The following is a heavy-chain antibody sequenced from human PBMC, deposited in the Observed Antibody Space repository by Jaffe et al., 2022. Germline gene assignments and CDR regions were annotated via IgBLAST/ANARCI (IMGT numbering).Heavy chain of an antibody. Sequence: QVQLQESGPGLVKPSETLSLTCAVSGYSISSGYYWGWIRQPPGKGLEWIGSIYHSGSTYYNPSLKSRVTISVDTSKNQFSLKLSSVTAADTAVYYCARDISRGFGYSSWGYWGQGTLVTVSS. CDR2: IYHSGST. CDR3: ARDISRGFGYSSWGY. V-gene: IGHV4-38-2*02. CDR1: GYSISSGYY. J-gene: IGHJ4*02. D-gene: IGHD6-13*01.